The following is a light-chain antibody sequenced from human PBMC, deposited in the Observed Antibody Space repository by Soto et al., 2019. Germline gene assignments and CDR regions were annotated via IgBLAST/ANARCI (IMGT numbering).Light chain of an antibody. J-gene: IGLJ1*01. CDR3: NSYPASSTYV. Sequence: QSALTQPASVSGSPGQSITISCTGTSSDVGGYDYVSWYQQHPGKAPKLLIYDVTNRPSGVSNRFSGSKSGNTASLTISGLQAEDEADYYCNSYPASSTYVFGTGTKVT. V-gene: IGLV2-14*01. CDR1: SSDVGGYDY. CDR2: DVT.